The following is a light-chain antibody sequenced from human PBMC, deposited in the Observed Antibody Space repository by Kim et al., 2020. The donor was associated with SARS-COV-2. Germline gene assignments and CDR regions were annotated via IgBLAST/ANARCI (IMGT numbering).Light chain of an antibody. Sequence: ASIGDRVTNTCRASQAISNYLAWYQQRPGKVPALLIFGATALQSGDPSRFSGSGSGTDFSLTISSLQPEDVATYYCQKLDSAPYTFGPGTRVDIK. V-gene: IGKV1-27*01. CDR2: GAT. J-gene: IGKJ3*01. CDR1: QAISNY. CDR3: QKLDSAPYT.